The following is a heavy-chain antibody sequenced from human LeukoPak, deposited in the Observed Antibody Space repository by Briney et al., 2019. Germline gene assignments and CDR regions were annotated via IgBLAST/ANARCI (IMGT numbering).Heavy chain of an antibody. CDR2: INPNSGGT. D-gene: IGHD3-10*01. V-gene: IGHV1-2*02. CDR1: GYTFTGYY. J-gene: IGHJ4*02. CDR3: ARKKAAWFGEIS. Sequence: ASVKVSCKASGYTFTGYYMHWVRQAPGQGLEWMGWINPNSGGTNYAQKFQGRVTMTRDTSISTAYMELSRLRSDDTAVNYCARKKAAWFGEISWGQGTLVTVSS.